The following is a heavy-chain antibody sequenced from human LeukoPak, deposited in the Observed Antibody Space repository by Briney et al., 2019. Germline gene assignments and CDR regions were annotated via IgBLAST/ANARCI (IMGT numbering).Heavy chain of an antibody. CDR1: GFAVSSYH. CDR3: ARDSGKGYSMDV. V-gene: IGHV3-48*04. CDR2: ISHLSEAI. D-gene: IGHD4-23*01. J-gene: IGHJ6*02. Sequence: GGSLRLSCAASGFAVSSYHMDWVRQAPGKGLEWVAYISHLSEAIYHADSVKGRFTISRDNAKNSLYLQMNSLRADDTAVYYCARDSGKGYSMDVWGQGTTVTVSS.